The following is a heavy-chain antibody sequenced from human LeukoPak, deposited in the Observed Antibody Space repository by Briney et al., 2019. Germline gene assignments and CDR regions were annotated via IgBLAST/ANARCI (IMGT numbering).Heavy chain of an antibody. CDR2: IYYSGST. Sequence: SQTLSLTCTVSGGSISSGDYYWSWIRQPPGKGLEWIGYIYYSGSTYYNPSLKSRVTISVDTSKNQFSLKLSSVTAADTAVYYCARDPITMVRGVIPHSDYWGQGTLVTVSA. J-gene: IGHJ4*02. D-gene: IGHD3-10*01. CDR3: ARDPITMVRGVIPHSDY. V-gene: IGHV4-30-4*08. CDR1: GGSISSGDYY.